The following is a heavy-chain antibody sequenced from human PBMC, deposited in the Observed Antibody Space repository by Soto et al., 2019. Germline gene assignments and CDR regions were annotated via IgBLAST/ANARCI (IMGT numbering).Heavy chain of an antibody. CDR1: GNTFTSYS. D-gene: IGHD6-19*01. CDR2: FNPNSGDT. CDR3: ARDASAVISLDY. Sequence: XSVKVSYKASGNTFTSYSMHLVRQAPGQGLEWVGWFNPNSGDTIYAQKFQGRVTLTRDTSIGTAYMELYSLTSDDTAVYYCARDASAVISLDYWGQGTLVTVSS. J-gene: IGHJ4*02. V-gene: IGHV1-2*02.